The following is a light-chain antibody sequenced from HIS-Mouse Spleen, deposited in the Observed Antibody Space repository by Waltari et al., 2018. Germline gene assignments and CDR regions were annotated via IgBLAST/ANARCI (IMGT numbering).Light chain of an antibody. Sequence: EIVMTQSPATLSVSPGERATLSCRASQSVSSNLAWYQQKPGQAPRRLIYGASSRATGSPARFSGSGSGTEFTLTISIRQSEDFAVYYCQQYNNWPPEYTFGQGTKLEIK. J-gene: IGKJ2*01. V-gene: IGKV3D-15*03. CDR1: QSVSSN. CDR2: GAS. CDR3: QQYNNWPPEYT.